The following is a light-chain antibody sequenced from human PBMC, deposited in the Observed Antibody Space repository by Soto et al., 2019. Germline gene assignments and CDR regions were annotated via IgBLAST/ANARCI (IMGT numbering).Light chain of an antibody. CDR3: QQYNNWPRT. CDR1: QSVNSN. CDR2: GAS. J-gene: IGKJ1*01. V-gene: IGKV3-15*01. Sequence: EVVVTQSPATLSVSPGERATLSCRASQSVNSNLAWYQQKPGQAPRLLIYGASTRATGIPATFSGSGSGTDFTITITSLQSEDFAIYYCQQYNNWPRTFGQGTRVDIK.